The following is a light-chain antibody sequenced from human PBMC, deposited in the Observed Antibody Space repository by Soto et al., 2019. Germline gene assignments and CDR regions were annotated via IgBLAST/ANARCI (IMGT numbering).Light chain of an antibody. V-gene: IGKV1-27*01. CDR2: AAS. Sequence: DIQMTQSPSSLSASVGDRATITCRASQDISNYLAWYQQKPGKVPKLLIYAASTLESRVPCRFIGSGSGTVFTLSISRQQPEDVVTYYWQNYNRAPFTFGPGTKVEIK. J-gene: IGKJ3*01. CDR3: QNYNRAPFT. CDR1: QDISNY.